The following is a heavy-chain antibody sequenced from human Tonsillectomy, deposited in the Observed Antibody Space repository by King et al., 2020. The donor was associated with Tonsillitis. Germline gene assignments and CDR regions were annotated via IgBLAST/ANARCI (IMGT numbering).Heavy chain of an antibody. CDR1: GGSISNHY. CDR3: ARDRPDWGDWYFDL. Sequence: VPLQESGPGLVKPSETLSLSCTVSGGSISNHYWSWIRQPPGKGLEWMGSISYTGSTNYNPSLDSRVTISLDTSKSQISLRKNSVTAADTALYYCARDRPDWGDWYFDLWGRGTLVTVSS. CDR2: ISYTGST. D-gene: IGHD7-27*01. J-gene: IGHJ2*01. V-gene: IGHV4-59*11.